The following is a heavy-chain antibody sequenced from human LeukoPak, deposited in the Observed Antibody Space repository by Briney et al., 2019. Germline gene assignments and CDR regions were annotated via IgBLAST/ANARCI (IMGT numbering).Heavy chain of an antibody. CDR3: TSSTVTTFYYYYYMDV. Sequence: GGSLRLSCAASGFTFSGSAMHWVRQASGRGLEWVGRIRSKANSYATAYAASVKGRFTISRDDSKNTAYLQMNSLKTEDTAVYYCTSSTVTTFYYYYYMDVWGKGTTVTISS. CDR1: GFTFSGSA. J-gene: IGHJ6*03. V-gene: IGHV3-73*01. D-gene: IGHD4-17*01. CDR2: IRSKANSYAT.